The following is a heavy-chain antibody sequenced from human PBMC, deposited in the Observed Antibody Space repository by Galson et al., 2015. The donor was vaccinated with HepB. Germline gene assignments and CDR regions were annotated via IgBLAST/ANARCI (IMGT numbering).Heavy chain of an antibody. CDR3: ARAHGYCSSTSCQLYYFDY. Sequence: SLRLSCAASGFTFSSYSMNWVRQAPGKGPEWASSISSSSSYIYYADSVKGRFTISRDNAKNSLYLQMNSLRAEDTAVYYCARAHGYCSSTSCQLYYFDYWGQGTLVTVSS. J-gene: IGHJ4*02. D-gene: IGHD2-2*01. CDR1: GFTFSSYS. CDR2: ISSSSSYI. V-gene: IGHV3-21*01.